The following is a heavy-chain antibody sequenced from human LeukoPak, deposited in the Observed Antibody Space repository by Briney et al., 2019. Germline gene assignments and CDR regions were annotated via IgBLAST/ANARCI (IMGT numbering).Heavy chain of an antibody. CDR2: IYYSGST. CDR3: ARLGYDFWSGTFNWFDP. V-gene: IGHV4-39*07. J-gene: IGHJ5*02. Sequence: SETLSLTCTVSGGSISSSSYYWGWIRQPPGKGLEGIGSIYYSGSTYYNPSLKSRVTISVDTSKNQFSLKLSSATAADTAVYYCARLGYDFWSGTFNWFDPWGQGTLVTVSS. CDR1: GGSISSSSYY. D-gene: IGHD3-3*01.